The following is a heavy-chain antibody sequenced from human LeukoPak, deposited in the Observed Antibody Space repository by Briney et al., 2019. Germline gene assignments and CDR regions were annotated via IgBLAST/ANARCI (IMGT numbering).Heavy chain of an antibody. D-gene: IGHD3-10*01. J-gene: IGHJ4*02. CDR2: IYATGST. CDR3: ARAPSYSYYFDY. V-gene: IGHV4-4*07. Sequence: SETLSLTCTVSGGSISSYYWSWIRQPAEKGLEWIGRIYATGSTNYNPSLKSRVSMSLDTSKNQFSLRLSSVTAADTAVYYCARAPSYSYYFDYWGQGTLVTVSS. CDR1: GGSISSYY.